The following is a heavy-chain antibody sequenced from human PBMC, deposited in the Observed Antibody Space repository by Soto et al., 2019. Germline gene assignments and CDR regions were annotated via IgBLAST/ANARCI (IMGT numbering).Heavy chain of an antibody. CDR2: NGVSCMST. Sequence: AESLSVSCAASGLSFSSYALSWVRHPQEKGMEWVSANGVSCMSTYCADSVKGRFTNTIGNSKKTLNQQMTDMRSKDTAVYCCAKDLAPYWLGWGSSPSFDYWGQGTLVTVSS. CDR1: GLSFSSYA. J-gene: IGHJ4*02. D-gene: IGHD3-9*01. CDR3: AKDLAPYWLGWGSSPSFDY. V-gene: IGHV3-23*01.